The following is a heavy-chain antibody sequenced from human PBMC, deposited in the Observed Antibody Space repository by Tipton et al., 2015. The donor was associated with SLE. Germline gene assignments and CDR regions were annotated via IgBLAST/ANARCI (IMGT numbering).Heavy chain of an antibody. Sequence: TLSLTCAVYGGSFSGYYWSWIRQPPGKGLEWIGEINQSGSTNYNPSLKSRVTISVDTSKNQFSLKLRSVTAADTAVYYCARHPPRGGSGYALDNWGQGTLVTVSS. CDR2: INQSGST. CDR1: GGSFSGYY. CDR3: ARHPPRGGSGYALDN. V-gene: IGHV4-34*01. J-gene: IGHJ4*02. D-gene: IGHD5-12*01.